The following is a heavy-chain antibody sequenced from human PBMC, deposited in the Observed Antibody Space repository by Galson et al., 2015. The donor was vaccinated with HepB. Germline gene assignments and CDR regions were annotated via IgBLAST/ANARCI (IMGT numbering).Heavy chain of an antibody. Sequence: SVKVSCKASGYTFTSYYMHWVRQAPGQGLEWMGIINPSGGSTSYAQKFQGRVTITADKSTSTAYMELSSLRSEDTAVYYCARVTVTTDYYYYYMDVWGKGTTVTVSS. V-gene: IGHV1-46*01. CDR1: GYTFTSYY. CDR3: ARVTVTTDYYYYYMDV. J-gene: IGHJ6*03. D-gene: IGHD4-11*01. CDR2: INPSGGST.